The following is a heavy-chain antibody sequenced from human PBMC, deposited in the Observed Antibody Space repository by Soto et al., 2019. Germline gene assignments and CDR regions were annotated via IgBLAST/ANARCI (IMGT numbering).Heavy chain of an antibody. Sequence: QLQLQESGPGLVKPSETLSLTCTVSGGSISSRSNNWGWIRQPPGKGLEWIGSIYDSETAHYNPSLKSRVTIFVYTSQTQFSLKLSSVTAADTAVYYCARPIKTGDGRWYFDLWGRGTLVTVSS. CDR3: ARPIKTGDGRWYFDL. D-gene: IGHD7-27*01. J-gene: IGHJ2*01. CDR1: GGSISSRSNN. CDR2: IYDSETA. V-gene: IGHV4-39*01.